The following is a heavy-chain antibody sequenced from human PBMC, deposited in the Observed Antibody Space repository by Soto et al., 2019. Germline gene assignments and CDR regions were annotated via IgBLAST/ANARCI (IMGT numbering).Heavy chain of an antibody. CDR1: GGSISSYY. V-gene: IGHV4-59*01. CDR3: ARDAGYSSGWRKYFQH. D-gene: IGHD6-19*01. J-gene: IGHJ1*01. Sequence: SETLSLTCTVSGGSISSYYWSWIRQPPGKGLEWIGYIYYSGSTNYNPSLKSRVTISVDTSKNQFSLKLSSVTAADTAVYYCARDAGYSSGWRKYFQHWGQGTLVTVSS. CDR2: IYYSGST.